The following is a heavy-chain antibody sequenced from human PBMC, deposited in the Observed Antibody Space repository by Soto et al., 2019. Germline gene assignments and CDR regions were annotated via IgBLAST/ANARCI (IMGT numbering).Heavy chain of an antibody. Sequence: EVQLVESGGGLVQPGGSLRLSCAASGFTFSSYWMSWVRQAPGKGLEWVANIKQDGSEKYYVDSVKGRFTISRDNSQGTLFLQMNSLRAEDTAVYYCAKGIGSSSWYKLDNWGQGTLVTVSS. CDR3: AKGIGSSSWYKLDN. J-gene: IGHJ4*01. CDR2: IKQDGSEK. D-gene: IGHD6-13*01. CDR1: GFTFSSYW. V-gene: IGHV3-7*03.